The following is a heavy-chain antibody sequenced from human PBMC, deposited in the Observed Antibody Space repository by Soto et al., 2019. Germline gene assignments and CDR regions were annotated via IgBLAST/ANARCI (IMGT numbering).Heavy chain of an antibody. D-gene: IGHD3-22*01. Sequence: SETLSLTCTVSCGSISSYYWSWIRQPPGKGLEWIGYIYYSGSTNCNPSLKSRVTISVDTSKNQFSLKLSSVTAADTAVYYCARYYDSSGYYYQFDYWGQGTLVTVSS. CDR1: CGSISSYY. V-gene: IGHV4-59*01. J-gene: IGHJ4*02. CDR2: IYYSGST. CDR3: ARYYDSSGYYYQFDY.